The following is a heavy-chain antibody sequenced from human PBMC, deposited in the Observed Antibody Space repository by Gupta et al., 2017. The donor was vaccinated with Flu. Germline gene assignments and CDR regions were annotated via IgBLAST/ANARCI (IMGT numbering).Heavy chain of an antibody. CDR1: GFTFSSYS. CDR3: ATHAEMGYYDSSGYFVSDY. CDR2: ISSSSSYI. V-gene: IGHV3-21*01. D-gene: IGHD3-22*01. Sequence: EVQLVESGGGLVKPGGSLRLSCAASGFTFSSYSMNWVRQAPGKRLEWVSSISSSSSYIYYADSVKGRFTISRDNAKNSLYLQMNSLRAEDTAVYYCATHAEMGYYDSSGYFVSDYWGQGTLVTVSS. J-gene: IGHJ4*02.